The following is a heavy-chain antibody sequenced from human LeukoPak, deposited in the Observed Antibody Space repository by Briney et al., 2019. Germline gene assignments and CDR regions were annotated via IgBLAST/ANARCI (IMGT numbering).Heavy chain of an antibody. CDR1: GGTFSSYA. J-gene: IGHJ6*02. CDR2: IIPILGIA. CDR3: ARGCGGDCYSGYYYGMDV. D-gene: IGHD2-21*02. V-gene: IGHV1-69*04. Sequence: SVKVSCKASGGTFSSYAISWVRQAPGQGLEWMGRIIPILGIANYAQKFQGRVTITADKSTSTAYMELSSLRSEDTAVYYCARGCGGDCYSGYYYGMDVWGQGTTVTVSS.